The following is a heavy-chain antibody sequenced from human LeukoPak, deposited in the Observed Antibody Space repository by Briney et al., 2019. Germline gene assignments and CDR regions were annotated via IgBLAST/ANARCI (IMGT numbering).Heavy chain of an antibody. D-gene: IGHD2/OR15-2a*01. J-gene: IGHJ4*02. CDR2: ICTAGDT. V-gene: IGHV3-13*01. CDR1: GFTFSSYD. CDR3: ARENRGGFDY. Sequence: GGSLRLSCAASGFTFSSYDMHWVRHATGKGLEWVSAICTAGDTYYPGSVKGRFTISRENAKNSLYLQMNSLRAGDTAVYYCARENRGGFDYWGQGTLVTVSS.